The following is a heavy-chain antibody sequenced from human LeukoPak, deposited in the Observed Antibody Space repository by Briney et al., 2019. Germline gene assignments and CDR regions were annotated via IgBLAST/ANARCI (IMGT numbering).Heavy chain of an antibody. J-gene: IGHJ4*02. CDR2: ISSSGNII. CDR1: GFTFSDFY. D-gene: IGHD2-2*01. V-gene: IGHV3-11*04. CDR3: ARDRGVVPAANDY. Sequence: PGGSLSLSCATSGFTFSDFYMNWIRQTPGKGLEWISYISSSGNIIYYADSVKGRFTISRDNAKNLLYLQMNSLRAEDTAVYYCARDRGVVPAANDYWGQGTLVTVSS.